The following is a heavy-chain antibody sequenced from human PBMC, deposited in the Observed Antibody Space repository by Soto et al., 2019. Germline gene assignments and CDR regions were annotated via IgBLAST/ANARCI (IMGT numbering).Heavy chain of an antibody. CDR1: GFTFNIYS. CDR3: AKAMRPTTVTKVDMDV. CDR2: ISGSGVST. D-gene: IGHD4-17*01. J-gene: IGHJ6*02. V-gene: IGHV3-23*01. Sequence: EVQLLESGGGLVQPGGSLRLSCVASGFTFNIYSMTWVRQAPGKGLEWVSGISGSGVSTLYADSVKCRFTISRDNSNNAMYLQMNDLRAEDTAVYYCAKAMRPTTVTKVDMDVWGQGTAVTVSS.